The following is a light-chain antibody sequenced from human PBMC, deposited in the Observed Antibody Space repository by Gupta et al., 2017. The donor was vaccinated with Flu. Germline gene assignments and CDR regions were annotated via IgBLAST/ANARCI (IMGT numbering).Light chain of an antibody. V-gene: IGLV3-1*01. J-gene: IGLJ1*01. CDR1: NLTNKY. Sequence: SYELTQPPSVSVSPGQTVTITCSGENLTNKYVSWYQQRAGQSPVVVIYQDTKRPSGIPERFYGANSGNKANMNIRGNQALDEAGDFCQEWENTTRVFGTGTKVTVL. CDR2: QDT. CDR3: QEWENTTRV.